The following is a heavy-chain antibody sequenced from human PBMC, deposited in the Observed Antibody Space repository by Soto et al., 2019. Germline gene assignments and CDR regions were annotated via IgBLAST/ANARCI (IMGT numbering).Heavy chain of an antibody. CDR1: GFIFSDYY. CDR2: ISSSGSTI. J-gene: IGHJ4*02. D-gene: IGHD1-1*01. Sequence: GGSLRLSCAASGFIFSDYYMSWIRQAPGKGLEWVSYISSSGSTIYYADSVKGRFTISRDNAKNSLYLQMNSLRAEDTAVYYCARVSGRRTTGTLAPDYWGQGTLVTVSS. CDR3: ARVSGRRTTGTLAPDY. V-gene: IGHV3-11*01.